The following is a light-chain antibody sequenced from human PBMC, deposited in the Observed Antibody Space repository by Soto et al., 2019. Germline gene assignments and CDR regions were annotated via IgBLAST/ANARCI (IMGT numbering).Light chain of an antibody. CDR2: RNN. J-gene: IGLJ1*01. V-gene: IGLV1-47*01. CDR1: SSNIGSNY. Sequence: QSVLTQPPSASGTPGQRVTISCSGSSSNIGSNYVYWYQQLPGTAPKLLIYRNNQRPSGVPDRFSGSKSGTSASLAISGLRSEDEADYYCAAWDDSLSRNYVFGTGTKLTVL. CDR3: AAWDDSLSRNYV.